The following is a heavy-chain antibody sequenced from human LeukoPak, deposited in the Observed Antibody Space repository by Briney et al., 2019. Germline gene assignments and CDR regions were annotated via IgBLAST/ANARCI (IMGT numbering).Heavy chain of an antibody. Sequence: GGSLRLSCVASGFTFSSHWMHWVRQAPGKGLVWVSQMDTDGSIIGHADSVKGRFTISRDNAKNTLYLQMDSLRVEDTAVYYCGRGLTVAGGTDYWGQGTLVTVSS. CDR1: GFTFSSHW. V-gene: IGHV3-74*01. CDR2: MDTDGSII. CDR3: GRGLTVAGGTDY. J-gene: IGHJ4*02. D-gene: IGHD6-13*01.